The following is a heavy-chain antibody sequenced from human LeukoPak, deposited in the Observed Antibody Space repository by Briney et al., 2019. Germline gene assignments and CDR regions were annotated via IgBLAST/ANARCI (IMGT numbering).Heavy chain of an antibody. CDR3: ARSKGPMWFGEPIDY. V-gene: IGHV3-23*01. D-gene: IGHD3-10*01. J-gene: IGHJ4*02. CDR1: GFTFSSYA. Sequence: GGSLRLSCAASGFTFSSYAMSWVRQAPGKGLEWVSAISGSGGSTYYADSVKGRFTISRDNSKNTLYLQMNSLRAEDTAVYYCARSKGPMWFGEPIDYWGQGTLVTVSS. CDR2: ISGSGGST.